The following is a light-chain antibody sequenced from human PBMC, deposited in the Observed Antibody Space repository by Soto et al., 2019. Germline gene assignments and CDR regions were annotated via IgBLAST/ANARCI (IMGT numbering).Light chain of an antibody. CDR1: KLGDKY. CDR2: KDT. V-gene: IGLV3-1*01. J-gene: IGLJ2*01. CDR3: QAWDSNSFV. Sequence: SYELTQPPSVSVSPGQTATITCSGDKLGDKYACWYQQKPGQSPVLVIYKDTKRPSGIPERFSGSNSGNTATLTISGTQSLDEADYYCQAWDSNSFVFGGGTKLTVL.